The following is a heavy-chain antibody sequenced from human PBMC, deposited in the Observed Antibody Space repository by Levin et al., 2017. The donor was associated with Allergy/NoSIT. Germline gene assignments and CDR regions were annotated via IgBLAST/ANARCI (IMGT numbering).Heavy chain of an antibody. CDR2: IIPILGIA. D-gene: IGHD3-22*01. J-gene: IGHJ4*02. Sequence: AASVKVSCKASGGTFSSYAISWVRQAPGQGLEWMGRIIPILGIANYAQKFQGRVTITADKSTSTAYMELSSLRSEDTAVYYCATRPDSSGNFDYWGQGTLVTVSS. CDR3: ATRPDSSGNFDY. CDR1: GGTFSSYA. V-gene: IGHV1-69*04.